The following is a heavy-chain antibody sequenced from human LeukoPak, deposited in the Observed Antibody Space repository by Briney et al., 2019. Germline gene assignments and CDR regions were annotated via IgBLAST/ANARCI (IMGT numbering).Heavy chain of an antibody. D-gene: IGHD1-26*01. CDR2: VDPEDGET. J-gene: IGHJ4*02. CDR1: GYTFTDYY. V-gene: IGHV1-69-2*01. Sequence: GASVKVSCKASGYTFTDYYMHWVQQAPGKGLEWMGRVDPEDGETIYAEKFQGRVTITADTSTDTAYMELSSLRSEDTAVYYCATGRIVGPYSLDYWGQGTLVTVSS. CDR3: ATGRIVGPYSLDY.